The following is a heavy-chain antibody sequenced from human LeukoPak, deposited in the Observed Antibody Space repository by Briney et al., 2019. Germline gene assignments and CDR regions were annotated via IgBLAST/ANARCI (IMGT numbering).Heavy chain of an antibody. CDR2: ISADGNFK. J-gene: IGHJ6*02. Sequence: GGSLRLSCSASGFSFSNFAVHWVRQAPGKGPEWMAVISADGNFKYHAESVRGRFTISRDNSKNTLYLQVTSLGPEDTAVYYCARGVSPVRGVNYYYGMDVWGRGTTVTISS. CDR3: ARGVSPVRGVNYYYGMDV. CDR1: GFSFSNFA. V-gene: IGHV3-30*04. D-gene: IGHD3-10*01.